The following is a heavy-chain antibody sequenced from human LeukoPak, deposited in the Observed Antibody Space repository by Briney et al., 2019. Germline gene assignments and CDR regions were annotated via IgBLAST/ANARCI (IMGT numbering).Heavy chain of an antibody. Sequence: GGSLRLSCAASGFTFSSYAMSWFRQAPGKGLEWVSAISGSGGSTYYADSVKGRFTISRDNSKNTLYLQMNSLRAEDTAVYYCAKDKAAYCGGDCYLYYYGMDVWGQGTTVTVSS. J-gene: IGHJ6*02. D-gene: IGHD2-21*02. CDR2: ISGSGGST. V-gene: IGHV3-23*01. CDR1: GFTFSSYA. CDR3: AKDKAAYCGGDCYLYYYGMDV.